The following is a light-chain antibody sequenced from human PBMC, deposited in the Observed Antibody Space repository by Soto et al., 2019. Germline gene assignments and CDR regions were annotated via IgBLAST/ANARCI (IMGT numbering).Light chain of an antibody. J-gene: IGKJ5*01. CDR3: QHYNKWPPIT. CDR2: DAS. V-gene: IGKV3-15*01. Sequence: EVVMTQSPATLSVSPGERATLSCRASQSVSSDLAWYQQKPGQAPSLLIYDASTRATGVPARFSGRGSGTEFTLTINSLQSEDFAVYYCQHYNKWPPITFGQGTRLEIK. CDR1: QSVSSD.